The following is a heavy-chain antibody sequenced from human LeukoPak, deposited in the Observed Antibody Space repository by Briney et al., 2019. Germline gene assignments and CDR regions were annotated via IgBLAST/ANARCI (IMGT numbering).Heavy chain of an antibody. J-gene: IGHJ4*02. D-gene: IGHD3-16*02. CDR3: ARGQGYIWGSYRFDY. Sequence: SETLSLTCAVYGGSFSGYYWSWIRQPPGKGLEWIGEINHSGSTNYNPSLKSRVTISVDTSKNQFSLKLSSVTAADTAVYYCARGQGYIWGSYRFDYWGQGPLVTVSS. V-gene: IGHV4-34*01. CDR1: GGSFSGYY. CDR2: INHSGST.